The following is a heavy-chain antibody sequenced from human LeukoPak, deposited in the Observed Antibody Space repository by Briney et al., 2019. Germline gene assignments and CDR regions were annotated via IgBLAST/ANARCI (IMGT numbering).Heavy chain of an antibody. CDR1: GGSFSGYY. D-gene: IGHD3-10*01. CDR3: ARGRRITMVRGVITHP. CDR2: INHSGST. Sequence: SETQSLTCAVYGGSFSGYYWSWIRQPPGKGLEWIGEINHSGSTNYNPSLKSRVTISVDTSKNQFSLKLSSVTAADTAVYYCARGRRITMVRGVITHPWGQGTLVTVSS. J-gene: IGHJ5*02. V-gene: IGHV4-34*01.